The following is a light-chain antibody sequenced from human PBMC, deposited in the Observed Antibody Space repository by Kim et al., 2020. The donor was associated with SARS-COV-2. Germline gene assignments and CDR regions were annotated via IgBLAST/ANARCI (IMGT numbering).Light chain of an antibody. CDR3: QQYYTTPWT. CDR2: WAS. V-gene: IGKV4-1*01. J-gene: IGKJ1*01. Sequence: DIVMTQSPDSLAVSLGERATINCKSSQSVLYSSNNKNYLAWYQLRPGQPPKLLIYWASTRESGVPNRFSGSGSGTDFTLTISTLQAEDVAVYYCQQYYTTPWTFGQGTKVDI. CDR1: QSVLYSSNNKNY.